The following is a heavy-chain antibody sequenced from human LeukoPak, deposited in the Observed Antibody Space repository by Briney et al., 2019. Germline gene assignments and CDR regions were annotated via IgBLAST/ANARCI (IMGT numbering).Heavy chain of an antibody. V-gene: IGHV4-31*03. CDR2: IYYSGST. D-gene: IGHD3-22*01. J-gene: IGHJ5*02. CDR3: ARAINSSDYYYARKVYDWFDP. CDR1: GGSISSGGYY. Sequence: SETLSLTCTVSGGSISSGGYYWSWIRQHPGKGLEWIGYIYYSGSTYYNPSLKSRVTISVDTSKNQFSLKLSSVTAADTAVYYCARAINSSDYYYARKVYDWFDPWGQGTLVTVSS.